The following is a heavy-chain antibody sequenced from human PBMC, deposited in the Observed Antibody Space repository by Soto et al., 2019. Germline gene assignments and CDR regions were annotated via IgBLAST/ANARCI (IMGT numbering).Heavy chain of an antibody. Sequence: QVQLVESGGGVVQPGRSLRLSCAASGFTFSSYGMHWVRQAPGKGLEWVAVISYDGSNKYYADSVMGRFTISRDNSKNTLYLQMNSLRAEDTAVYYCAKDLAPYDSSGYYDAFDIWGQGTMVTVSS. CDR2: ISYDGSNK. D-gene: IGHD3-22*01. J-gene: IGHJ3*02. V-gene: IGHV3-30*18. CDR3: AKDLAPYDSSGYYDAFDI. CDR1: GFTFSSYG.